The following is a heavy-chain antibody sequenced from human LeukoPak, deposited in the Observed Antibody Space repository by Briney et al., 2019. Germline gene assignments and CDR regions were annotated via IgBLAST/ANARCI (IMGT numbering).Heavy chain of an antibody. D-gene: IGHD6-19*01. Sequence: GGSLRLSCAASGFTFSDYYMSWIRQAPGKGLEWVSYISSSSSYIYYADSVKGRFTISRDNAKNSLYLQMNSLRAEDTAVYYCARDRVAVAGIDYWGQGTLVTVSS. CDR3: ARDRVAVAGIDY. V-gene: IGHV3-11*06. J-gene: IGHJ4*02. CDR1: GFTFSDYY. CDR2: ISSSSSYI.